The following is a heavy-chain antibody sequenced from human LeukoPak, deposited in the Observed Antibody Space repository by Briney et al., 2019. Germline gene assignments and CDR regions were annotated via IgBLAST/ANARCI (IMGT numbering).Heavy chain of an antibody. CDR2: INSDGSAT. D-gene: IGHD3-22*01. J-gene: IGHJ4*02. Sequence: GGSLRLSCAASGFTFISYWMHWVRQAPGKGLVWVSRINSDGSATSYAASVKGRFTISRDTAKNTLYLQMNSLRAEDTAVYYCARGHHYYDSSAYYYWGQGTLVTVSP. V-gene: IGHV3-74*01. CDR3: ARGHHYYDSSAYYY. CDR1: GFTFISYW.